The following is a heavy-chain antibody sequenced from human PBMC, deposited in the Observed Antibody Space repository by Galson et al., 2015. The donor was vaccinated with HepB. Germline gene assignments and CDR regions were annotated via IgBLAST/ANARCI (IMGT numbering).Heavy chain of an antibody. CDR2: IIPIFGTA. CDR3: ARAPNSYSNYGGY. Sequence: SVKVSCKASGGTFSSYAISWVRQAPGQGLEWMGGIIPIFGTANYAQKFQGRVTITADKSTSTAYMELSSLGSEDTAVYYCARAPNSYSNYGGYWGQGTLVTVSS. J-gene: IGHJ4*02. D-gene: IGHD4-11*01. V-gene: IGHV1-69*06. CDR1: GGTFSSYA.